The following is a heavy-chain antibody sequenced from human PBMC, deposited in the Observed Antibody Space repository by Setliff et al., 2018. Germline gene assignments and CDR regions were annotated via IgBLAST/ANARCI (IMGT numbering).Heavy chain of an antibody. CDR3: RYWSGYYNNDY. J-gene: IGHJ4*02. CDR1: GGSFSDYY. D-gene: IGHD3-3*01. Sequence: SETLSLTCTVYGGSFSDYYWGWVRQPPGKGLEWIGEINHSGSTNYIPSLKSRLTISVDTSKNQFSLKLYSVTAADTAVYYCRYWSGYYNNDYWGQGTLVTVSS. CDR2: INHSGST. V-gene: IGHV4-34*01.